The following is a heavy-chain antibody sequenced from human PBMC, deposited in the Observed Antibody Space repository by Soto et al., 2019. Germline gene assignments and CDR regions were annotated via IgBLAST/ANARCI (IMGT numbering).Heavy chain of an antibody. D-gene: IGHD4-4*01. J-gene: IGHJ5*02. V-gene: IGHV4-31*03. CDR3: ARAGVAHHLTVCLNWFDP. Sequence: QVQLQESGPGLVKPLQTLSLTCNVSGGSISSGGYYCRWIRQHTGKGLEWIGYIYYSGRTYYNPSRTRRVTISVDTSKNPYSRKVSSVTAADTAVYYCARAGVAHHLTVCLNWFDPWGQGTLVTVSS. CDR1: GGSISSGGYY. CDR2: IYYSGRT.